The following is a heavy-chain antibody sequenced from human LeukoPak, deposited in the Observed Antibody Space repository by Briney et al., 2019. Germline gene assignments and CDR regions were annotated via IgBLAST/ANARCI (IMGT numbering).Heavy chain of an antibody. J-gene: IGHJ4*02. D-gene: IGHD3-3*01. Sequence: GRSLRLSCAASGFTFSSYGMHWVRQAPGKGLDWVAVIWYDGSNKYYADSVKGRFTISRDNSKNTLYLQMNSLRAEDTAVFYCARDQYDTWSRRGNFDSWGQGTLVIVSS. CDR1: GFTFSSYG. CDR2: IWYDGSNK. V-gene: IGHV3-33*01. CDR3: ARDQYDTWSRRGNFDS.